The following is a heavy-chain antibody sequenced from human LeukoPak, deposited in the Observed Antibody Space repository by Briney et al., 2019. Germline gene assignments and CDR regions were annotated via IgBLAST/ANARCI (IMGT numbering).Heavy chain of an antibody. D-gene: IGHD3-10*01. V-gene: IGHV1-69*04. Sequence: GASVKVSCKASGGTFSSYAISWVRQAPGQGLEWMGRIIPILGIANYAQKFQGSVTMTRDTSTSTVYMELSSLRSEDTAVYYCARDPRSDAFDIWGQGTMVTVSS. J-gene: IGHJ3*02. CDR3: ARDPRSDAFDI. CDR2: IIPILGIA. CDR1: GGTFSSYA.